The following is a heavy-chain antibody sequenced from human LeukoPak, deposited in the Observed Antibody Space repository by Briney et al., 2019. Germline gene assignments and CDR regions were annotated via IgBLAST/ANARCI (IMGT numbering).Heavy chain of an antibody. V-gene: IGHV3-66*01. J-gene: IGHJ6*02. Sequence: GSLRLSCAASGFTVSSNCMSWVRHTPGKGLEWVSLIYSGGSTYYADSVKGRFTISRDNSKNTLYLQMNSLRAEDTAVYYCASRDKGYYYGMDVWGQGTTVTVSS. CDR1: GFTVSSNC. CDR2: IYSGGST. D-gene: IGHD5-24*01. CDR3: ASRDKGYYYGMDV.